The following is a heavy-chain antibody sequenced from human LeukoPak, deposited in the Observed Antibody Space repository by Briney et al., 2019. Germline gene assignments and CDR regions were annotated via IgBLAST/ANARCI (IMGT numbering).Heavy chain of an antibody. CDR2: MNPNSGNT. Sequence: ASVRVSCKASGYTFTSYDINWVRQATGQGLEWMGWMNPNSGNTGYAQKFQGRVTITRNTSISTAYMELSSLRSEDTAAYYCARAVTGVYYYYMDVWGKGTTVTVSS. D-gene: IGHD3-10*01. J-gene: IGHJ6*03. CDR3: ARAVTGVYYYYMDV. V-gene: IGHV1-8*03. CDR1: GYTFTSYD.